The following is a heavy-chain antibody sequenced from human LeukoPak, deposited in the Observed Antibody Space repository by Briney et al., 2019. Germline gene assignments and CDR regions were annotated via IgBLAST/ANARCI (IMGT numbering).Heavy chain of an antibody. CDR1: GFTFRSYN. CDR3: AKDPGVVPAHYFDY. CDR2: IRGSGGIT. D-gene: IGHD2-2*01. V-gene: IGHV3-23*01. J-gene: IGHJ4*02. Sequence: GGSLRLSCAASGFTFRSYNTIWVRQAPGEGLEWVSTIRGSGGITYYADSVKGRFTVSRDNSKNTLSLQMNSLRAEDTAVYYCAKDPGVVPAHYFDYWGQGTLVTVSS.